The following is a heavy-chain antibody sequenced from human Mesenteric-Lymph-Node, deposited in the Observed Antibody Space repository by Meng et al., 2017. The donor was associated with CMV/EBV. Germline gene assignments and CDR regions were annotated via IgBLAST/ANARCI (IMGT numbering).Heavy chain of an antibody. CDR2: ISGSGGST. Sequence: GGSLRLSCAASGITFSSYAMSWVRQAPGKGLEWVSAISGSGGSTYYADSVKGRITISRDNSKNTVDLQMNSLRGEDTAVYYCAKGKLMEWFDPWGQGTLVTVSS. V-gene: IGHV3-23*01. J-gene: IGHJ5*02. CDR3: AKGKLMEWFDP. CDR1: GITFSSYA. D-gene: IGHD2-8*01.